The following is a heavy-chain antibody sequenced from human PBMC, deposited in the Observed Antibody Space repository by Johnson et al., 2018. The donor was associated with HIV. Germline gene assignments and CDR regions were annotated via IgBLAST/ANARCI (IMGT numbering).Heavy chain of an antibody. V-gene: IGHV3-30*02. J-gene: IGHJ3*02. CDR3: AKERRNYLVFGAFDI. D-gene: IGHD1-7*01. Sequence: VQLVESGGGVVQPGRSLRLSCAASGFTFSSYGMHWVRQAPGKGLARVAFLRSDGSNKYYADSVQGRFPISRDNSKNTLYLQMNSLRAEDTAVYYCAKERRNYLVFGAFDIWGKGTMVTVSS. CDR2: LRSDGSNK. CDR1: GFTFSSYG.